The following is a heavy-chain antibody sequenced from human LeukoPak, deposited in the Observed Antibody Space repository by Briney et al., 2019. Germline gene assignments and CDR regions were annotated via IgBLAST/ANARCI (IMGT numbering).Heavy chain of an antibody. CDR1: GGSISSDGYY. Sequence: NPSATLSLTCTVSGGSISSDGYYWTWIRQHPGKGLEWIGYIYYSGTTYYNPSLESRVTLSVDTSKNQFSLRLSSVTAADTAVYYCARYRDSGGRLAFDLWGQGTMATVSS. D-gene: IGHD2-15*01. CDR3: ARYRDSGGRLAFDL. CDR2: IYYSGTT. V-gene: IGHV4-31*03. J-gene: IGHJ3*01.